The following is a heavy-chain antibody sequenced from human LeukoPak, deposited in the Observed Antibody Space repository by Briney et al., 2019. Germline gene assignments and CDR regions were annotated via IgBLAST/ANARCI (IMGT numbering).Heavy chain of an antibody. J-gene: IGHJ6*03. CDR3: ARAAAGSTAWYYYMDV. V-gene: IGHV4-59*01. Sequence: PSETLSLTCAVYGGSFSGYYWSWIRQPPGKGLEWIGYIYYSGSTNYNPSLKSRVTISVDTSKNQFSLKLSSVTAADTAVYYCARAAAGSTAWYYYMDVWGKGTTVTISS. CDR2: IYYSGST. D-gene: IGHD6-13*01. CDR1: GGSFSGYY.